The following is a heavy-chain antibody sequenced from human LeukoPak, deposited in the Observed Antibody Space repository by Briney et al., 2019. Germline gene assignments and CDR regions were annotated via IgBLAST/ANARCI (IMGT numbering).Heavy chain of an antibody. CDR3: AREPRDYYDSSADYYMDV. V-gene: IGHV3-20*01. J-gene: IGHJ6*03. D-gene: IGHD3-22*01. CDR1: GFTFDDYG. CDR2: INWNGGST. Sequence: PGGSLRLSCAASGFTFDDYGMSWVRQAPGKGLEWVSGINWNGGSTGYADSVKGRFTISRDNAKNSLYLQMNSLRAEDTALYHCAREPRDYYDSSADYYMDVWGKGTTVTVSS.